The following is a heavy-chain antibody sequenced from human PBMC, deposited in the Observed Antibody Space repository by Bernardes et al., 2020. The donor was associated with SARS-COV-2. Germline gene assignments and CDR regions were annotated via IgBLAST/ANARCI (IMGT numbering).Heavy chain of an antibody. CDR3: ARDSMVRGVIIPH. V-gene: IGHV3-53*01. D-gene: IGHD3-10*01. J-gene: IGHJ4*02. Sequence: GGSLRLSCAASGFTVSSNYLSWVRQAPGKGLEWVSVIYSGGPTYYADSVKGRFTISRDNSKNTLYLQMNSLRAEDTAVYYCARDSMVRGVIIPHWGQGTLVTGSS. CDR1: GFTVSSNY. CDR2: IYSGGPT.